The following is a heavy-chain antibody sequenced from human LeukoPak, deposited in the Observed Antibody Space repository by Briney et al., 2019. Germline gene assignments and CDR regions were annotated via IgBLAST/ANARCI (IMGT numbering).Heavy chain of an antibody. D-gene: IGHD3-3*01. CDR3: AGDRRGRFLEIDY. Sequence: GGSLRLSCAASGFTFSSYSMNWVRQAPGKGLEWVSSISSSSSYIYYADSVKGRFTISRDNAKNSLYLQMNSLRAEDTAVYYCAGDRRGRFLEIDYWGQGTLVTVSS. V-gene: IGHV3-21*01. CDR1: GFTFSSYS. CDR2: ISSSSSYI. J-gene: IGHJ4*02.